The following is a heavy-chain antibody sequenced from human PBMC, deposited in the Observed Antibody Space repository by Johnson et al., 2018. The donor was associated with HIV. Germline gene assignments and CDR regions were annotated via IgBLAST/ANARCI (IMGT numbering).Heavy chain of an antibody. J-gene: IGHJ3*02. Sequence: QMQLVESGGGLVQPGGSLRLSCAASGFTLSSYDMHWVRQVTGKGLAWVAFIRYDGSNKYYADSVKGRFTISRDNSKNTLYLQMNSLRAEDTAVYYCARVEGGSSSNAFDIWGQGTMVTVSS. CDR2: IRYDGSNK. CDR1: GFTLSSYD. CDR3: ARVEGGSSSNAFDI. D-gene: IGHD6-13*01. V-gene: IGHV3-30*02.